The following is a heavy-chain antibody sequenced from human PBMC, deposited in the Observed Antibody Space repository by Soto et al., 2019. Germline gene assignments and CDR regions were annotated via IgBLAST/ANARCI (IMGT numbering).Heavy chain of an antibody. D-gene: IGHD2-21*01. CDR2: IYSGGNP. J-gene: IGHJ4*02. V-gene: IGHV3-53*01. CDR1: GFSVGGNY. Sequence: EERLVQSGGGLVQPGGSLRLSGAASGFSVGGNYMSWVRQAPGKGLELVSLIYSGGNPFYADSMKGRFTLSRDNPNNMLYLQMDSLRAEDTAVYYCARGPNSDCWGQGTLVIVSS. CDR3: ARGPNSDC.